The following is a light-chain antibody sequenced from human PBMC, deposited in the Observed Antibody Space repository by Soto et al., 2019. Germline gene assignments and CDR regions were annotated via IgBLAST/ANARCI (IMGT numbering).Light chain of an antibody. V-gene: IGKV3-20*01. CDR3: QQYAASPRT. CDR1: QSVSSNY. J-gene: IGKJ1*01. Sequence: EIVLTQSPRTLSLSPRERATLSCRASQSVSSNYVAWYQHKVGQAPRLLIYGASNRAPGIPDRFSGSGSGTDFTLTISRLEPEDFALYYCQQYAASPRTFGQGTQVEV. CDR2: GAS.